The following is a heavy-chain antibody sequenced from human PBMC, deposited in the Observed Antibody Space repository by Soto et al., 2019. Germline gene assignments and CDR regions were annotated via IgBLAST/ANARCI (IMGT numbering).Heavy chain of an antibody. J-gene: IGHJ3*02. CDR2: IHNSGST. CDR3: ARGEVRGPFDI. D-gene: IGHD3-10*01. V-gene: IGHV4-30-4*01. Sequence: QQQLQESGPGLVKPSQTLSLTCTVSGGSMNRHDYYWSWIRQPPGKGLEWIGYIHNSGSTYYNPSLKSRLTISSDMSKNQFSLRLNSVTAADTALYFCARGEVRGPFDIWGQGTKVTVSS. CDR1: GGSMNRHDYY.